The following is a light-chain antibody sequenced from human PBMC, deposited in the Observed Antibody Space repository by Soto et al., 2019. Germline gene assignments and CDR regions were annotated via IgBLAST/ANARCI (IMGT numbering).Light chain of an antibody. Sequence: QSVLTQPASVSGSPGQSITISCTGTSSDVGGYNYVSWYQQHPGKAPKLMIYEVSNRPSGVSNRFSDSKSGNTASLTISGLQAEDEADYYCSSHTSSSTLVFGGGTKLTVL. CDR2: EVS. J-gene: IGLJ2*01. CDR1: SSDVGGYNY. CDR3: SSHTSSSTLV. V-gene: IGLV2-14*01.